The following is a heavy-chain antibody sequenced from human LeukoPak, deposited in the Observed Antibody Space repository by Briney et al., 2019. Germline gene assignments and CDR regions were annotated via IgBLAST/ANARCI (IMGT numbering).Heavy chain of an antibody. CDR2: INGDGKDT. Sequence: GGSLRLSCAASGFTLSSYWMHWVRQAPGKGLLWVSRINGDGKDTPYADSVKGRFTISRDNAKNTLYLQMNSVRAEDTAVYYCARGSSSGWPDYFDYWGQGTLVTVPS. D-gene: IGHD6-19*01. V-gene: IGHV3-74*01. CDR1: GFTLSSYW. CDR3: ARGSSSGWPDYFDY. J-gene: IGHJ4*02.